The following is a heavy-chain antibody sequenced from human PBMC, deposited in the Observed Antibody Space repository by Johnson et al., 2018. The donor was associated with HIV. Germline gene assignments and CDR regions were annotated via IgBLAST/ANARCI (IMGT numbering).Heavy chain of an antibody. Sequence: VQLVESGGGLAQPGGSLRLSCAASGITVSSNYMSWVRQAPGKGLEWVSVIFTVGDVYYADSVKGRFTISRDNSKNSLYLQMNSLRAGDTALYYCARENLGAFDIWGQGTMVTVSS. CDR1: GITVSSNY. D-gene: IGHD1-14*01. V-gene: IGHV3-66*01. CDR2: IFTVGDV. J-gene: IGHJ3*02. CDR3: ARENLGAFDI.